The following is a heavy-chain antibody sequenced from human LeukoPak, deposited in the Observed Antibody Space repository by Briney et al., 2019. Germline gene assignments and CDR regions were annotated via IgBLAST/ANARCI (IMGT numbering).Heavy chain of an antibody. V-gene: IGHV3-66*01. Sequence: GGSLRLSRAASGFTVSSNYMSWVRQAPGKGLEWVSVIYSGGSTYYADSVKGRFTISRDNSKNTLYLQMNSLRAEDTAVYYCARESAMVRGVIITNVYWGQGTLVTVSS. J-gene: IGHJ4*02. CDR1: GFTVSSNY. D-gene: IGHD3-10*01. CDR3: ARESAMVRGVIITNVY. CDR2: IYSGGST.